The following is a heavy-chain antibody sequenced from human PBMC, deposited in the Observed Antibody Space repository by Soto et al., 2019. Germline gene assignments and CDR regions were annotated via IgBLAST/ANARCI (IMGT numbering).Heavy chain of an antibody. Sequence: PSETLSLTCTVSGGSISGYSWSWIRQPPGKGLEWIGYFFYNGSTSYNPSLKSRVTISEDTSKNQFSLKLSSVTAADTAVYYCARVVGSIAARRIDYWGQGTLVTVSS. CDR3: ARVVGSIAARRIDY. CDR2: FFYNGST. J-gene: IGHJ4*02. CDR1: GGSISGYS. D-gene: IGHD6-6*01. V-gene: IGHV4-59*12.